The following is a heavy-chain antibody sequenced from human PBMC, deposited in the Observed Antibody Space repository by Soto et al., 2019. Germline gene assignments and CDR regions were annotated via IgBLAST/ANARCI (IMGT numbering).Heavy chain of an antibody. CDR1: GGSISSYY. J-gene: IGHJ4*02. CDR2: IYYSGST. V-gene: IGHV4-59*08. CDR3: AADQIWSGYHVGGY. Sequence: QSQTLSLTCTVSGGSISSYYWSWIRQPPGKGLEWIGYIYYSGSTNYNPSLKSRVTISVDTSKNQFSLKLSSVTAADTAVYYCAADQIWSGYHVGGYWGQGTLVTVSS. D-gene: IGHD3-3*01.